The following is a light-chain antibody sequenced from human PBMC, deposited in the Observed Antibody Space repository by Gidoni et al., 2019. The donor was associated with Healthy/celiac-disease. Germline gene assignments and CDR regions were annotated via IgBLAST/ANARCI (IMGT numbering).Light chain of an antibody. Sequence: ELVMTQSPATLSVSPGESATLSCRASQSVSSNLAWYQQIPGQAPRLLICGASTRATGIPARFSGSGSGTEFTLTISSLQSEDFAVYYCQQYNNWPPWTFGQGTKVEIK. CDR3: QQYNNWPPWT. V-gene: IGKV3-15*01. CDR2: GAS. CDR1: QSVSSN. J-gene: IGKJ1*01.